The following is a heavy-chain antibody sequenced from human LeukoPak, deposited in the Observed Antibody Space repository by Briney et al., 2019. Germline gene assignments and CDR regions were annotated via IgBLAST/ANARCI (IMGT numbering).Heavy chain of an antibody. D-gene: IGHD6-19*01. J-gene: IGHJ4*02. V-gene: IGHV2-70*11. CDR3: ARISPWPKRTAVARDF. CDR2: IDWDDDK. Sequence: SGPTLVNPTQTLTLTCTFSGFSLSTTGMCVTWFRQPPGKALEWLARIDWDDDKYYSTSLKTRLTISKDTSKGQVVLTLTNMDPLDTATYCCARISPWPKRTAVARDFWGQGTLVTVSS. CDR1: GFSLSTTGMC.